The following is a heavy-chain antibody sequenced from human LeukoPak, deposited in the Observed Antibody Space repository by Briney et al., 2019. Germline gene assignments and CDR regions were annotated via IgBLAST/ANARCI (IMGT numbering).Heavy chain of an antibody. J-gene: IGHJ4*01. Sequence: PSASVRVSCKASGYTFTGYYMHWWRQHPGQGLDWLGWINPNTGGTKYEQKFQGRVTMTRDTSIGTAYMELSTVTSDDTAVYFCARVHATGYFSLDLGCWGHGTLVTVSS. CDR2: INPNTGGT. D-gene: IGHD3-9*01. CDR1: GYTFTGYY. V-gene: IGHV1-2*02. CDR3: ARVHATGYFSLDLGC.